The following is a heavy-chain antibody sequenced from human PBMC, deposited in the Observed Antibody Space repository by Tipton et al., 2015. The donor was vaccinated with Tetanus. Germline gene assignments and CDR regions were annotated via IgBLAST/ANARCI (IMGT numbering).Heavy chain of an antibody. CDR3: ARGHGSGRNSFQFDY. CDR1: GDSITSFY. CDR2: IYHSGST. D-gene: IGHD3-10*01. Sequence: TLSLTCTVSGDSITSFYWSWFRQPPGKGLEWIGYIYHSGSTYYNPSLKSRVTISVNMAKKHFSLKLSSVTAADTAVYYCARGHGSGRNSFQFDYWGQGALVTVSS. J-gene: IGHJ4*02. V-gene: IGHV4-30-2*01.